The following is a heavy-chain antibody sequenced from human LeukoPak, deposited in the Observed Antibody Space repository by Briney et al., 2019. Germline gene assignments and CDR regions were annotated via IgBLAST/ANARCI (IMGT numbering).Heavy chain of an antibody. CDR3: AKSSYYDSSGYYREYYFDY. J-gene: IGHJ4*02. D-gene: IGHD3-22*01. V-gene: IGHV3-23*01. CDR1: GFTFSYYS. CDR2: ITGSAGST. Sequence: GGSLRLSCAASGFTFSYYSTSWVRQAPGKGLEWVSGITGSAGSTHYADSVKGRFTISRDNTKNMLYLQMNSLRAEDTAIYYCAKSSYYDSSGYYREYYFDYWGQGTLVTVSS.